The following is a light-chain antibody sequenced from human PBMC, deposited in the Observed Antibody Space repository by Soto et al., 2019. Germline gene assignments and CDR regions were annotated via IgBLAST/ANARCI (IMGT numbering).Light chain of an antibody. Sequence: EIGMWQSPATLSGSPGEGSTLSCRASQSVSSILAWYQQKPGHAPRLLICGVSTRATGIPARFSGSGSGAEFALTTSALQSADFAIYYCQQYSNLPLTFGGGTKVGIK. CDR3: QQYSNLPLT. CDR1: QSVSSI. V-gene: IGKV3-15*01. J-gene: IGKJ4*01. CDR2: GVS.